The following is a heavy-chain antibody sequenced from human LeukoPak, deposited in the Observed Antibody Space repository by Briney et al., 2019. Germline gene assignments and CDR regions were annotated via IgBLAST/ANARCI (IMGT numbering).Heavy chain of an antibody. Sequence: SVKVSCKASGGTFSSYAISWVRQAPGQGLEWMGGIIPIFGTANYAQKFQGRVTITADESTSTAYMELSSLRSEDTAVYYCARTPRAHSSGWYSPPGYDYWGQGTLVTVSS. D-gene: IGHD6-19*01. CDR3: ARTPRAHSSGWYSPPGYDY. J-gene: IGHJ4*02. CDR2: IIPIFGTA. V-gene: IGHV1-69*01. CDR1: GGTFSSYA.